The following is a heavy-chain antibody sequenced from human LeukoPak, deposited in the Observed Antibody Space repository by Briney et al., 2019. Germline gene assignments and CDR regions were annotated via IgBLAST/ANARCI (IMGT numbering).Heavy chain of an antibody. CDR2: IRQDGSDK. V-gene: IGHV3-7*05. Sequence: PWGSLRLSCAASGFTFRNYWMSWVRQAPGKGLEWVANIRQDGSDKDYVDSVKGRFTISRDDAKTSLYLRMNSLRAEDTALYYCARLSTVDFWSPFDYWGQGTLVTVSS. D-gene: IGHD3-3*01. J-gene: IGHJ4*02. CDR1: GFTFRNYW. CDR3: ARLSTVDFWSPFDY.